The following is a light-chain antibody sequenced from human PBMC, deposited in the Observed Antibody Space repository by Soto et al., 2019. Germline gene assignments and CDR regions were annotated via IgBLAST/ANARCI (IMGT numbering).Light chain of an antibody. V-gene: IGKV1-39*01. CDR1: QSITTY. CDR2: AAS. J-gene: IGKJ4*01. Sequence: DIQMTQSPSSLSASVGDRVTITCRASQSITTYLNWYRQKPGKAPKLLIYAASSLQSRVPSRFSGSGSETEFTLSISSLQPEDFATYFCQQIYSAPLTFGGGTKV. CDR3: QQIYSAPLT.